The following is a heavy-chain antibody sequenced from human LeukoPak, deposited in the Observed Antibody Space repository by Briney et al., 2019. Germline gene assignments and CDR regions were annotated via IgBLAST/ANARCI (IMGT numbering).Heavy chain of an antibody. D-gene: IGHD3-16*02. CDR1: GITFSTYG. CDR2: ISHDGNNK. J-gene: IGHJ6*03. V-gene: IGHV3-30*18. CDR3: AKSWGYTRPYYNYMDV. Sequence: GGSLRLSCAASGITFSTYGMYWVRQAPGKGPEWVAVISHDGNNKYYADSVKGRFTNSRDNSKNTLSLQMNGLRPEDTAVYYCAKSWGYTRPYYNYMDVWGKGTTVTVSS.